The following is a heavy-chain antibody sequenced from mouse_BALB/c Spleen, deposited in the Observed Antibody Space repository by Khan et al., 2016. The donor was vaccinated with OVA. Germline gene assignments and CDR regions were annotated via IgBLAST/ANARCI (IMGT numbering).Heavy chain of an antibody. CDR2: IWSDGKT. Sequence: QVQLQQSGPGLVAPSQSLSITCTVSGFSLTSYGVHWVRQPPEKGLEWLVVIWSDGKTTYNSTLKSRLSISKDNSKSQVFLKMNSLQTDDTAMYYGARNAHMMARVVDYWGQGTSVTVSS. V-gene: IGHV2-6*02. CDR1: GFSLTSYG. D-gene: IGHD2-3*01. CDR3: ARNAHMMARVVDY. J-gene: IGHJ4*01.